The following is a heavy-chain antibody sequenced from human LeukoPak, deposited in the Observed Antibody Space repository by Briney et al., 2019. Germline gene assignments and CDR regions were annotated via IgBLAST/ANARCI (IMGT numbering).Heavy chain of an antibody. Sequence: SETLSLTCTISDGSISSYYWNWIRQSPGKGLEWIGHIHYSGSTHYNPSLQSRVSKSIDTSKNHFSLNLRSVTAVDTAVYYCARWGHFDTSGYFVVDYWGQGTLVTVSS. CDR2: IHYSGST. CDR1: DGSISSYY. V-gene: IGHV4-59*01. J-gene: IGHJ4*02. D-gene: IGHD3-22*01. CDR3: ARWGHFDTSGYFVVDY.